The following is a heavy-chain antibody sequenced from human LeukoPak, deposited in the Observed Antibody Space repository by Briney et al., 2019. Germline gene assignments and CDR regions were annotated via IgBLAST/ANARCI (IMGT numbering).Heavy chain of an antibody. CDR1: AFTFSIYA. D-gene: IGHD5-18*01. V-gene: IGHV3-23*01. CDR2: ISGSGGST. J-gene: IGHJ5*02. Sequence: GGSLRLSCAASAFTFSIYAMSWVRRAPGKGLGWVSTISGSGGSTHYADSVKGRFTISRDNSKNTLYLQMNSLRADDTAVYYCVRGYSYGWFDPWGQGTLVTVSS. CDR3: VRGYSYGWFDP.